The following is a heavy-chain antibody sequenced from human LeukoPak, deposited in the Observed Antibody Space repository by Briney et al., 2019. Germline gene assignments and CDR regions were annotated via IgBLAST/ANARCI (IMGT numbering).Heavy chain of an antibody. Sequence: EGSLRLSCAASGFTFSRYWMSWVRQVPRKGLEWVANIKQDGGEIYYVDSVKGRFTISRDNAKSSLYLQMNSLRAGDTAVYYCARDKGDYDTSGSLFVFGGQGTPVTVSS. J-gene: IGHJ4*02. V-gene: IGHV3-7*03. CDR1: GFTFSRYW. CDR2: IKQDGGEI. D-gene: IGHD3-22*01. CDR3: ARDKGDYDTSGSLFVF.